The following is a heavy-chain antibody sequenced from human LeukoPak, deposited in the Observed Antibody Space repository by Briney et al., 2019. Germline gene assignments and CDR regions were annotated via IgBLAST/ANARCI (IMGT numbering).Heavy chain of an antibody. CDR1: GYTFTSYD. D-gene: IGHD3-22*01. V-gene: IGHV1-8*01. J-gene: IGHJ4*02. Sequence: ASVKVSCKASGYTFTSYDINWVRQATGQGLEWMGWMNPNSGNTGYAQKFQGRVTMTRNTSISTAYMELSSLRSEDTAVYYCARASGGDTMIVVVTNFDYWGRETWSPSPQ. CDR3: ARASGGDTMIVVVTNFDY. CDR2: MNPNSGNT.